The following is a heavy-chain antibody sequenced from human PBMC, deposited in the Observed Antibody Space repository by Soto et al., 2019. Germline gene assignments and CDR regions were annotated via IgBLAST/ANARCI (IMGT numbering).Heavy chain of an antibody. V-gene: IGHV4-4*02. CDR1: GGSISSSNW. CDR3: AGGAPWFGELLTWFDP. Sequence: PSETLSLTCAVSGGSISSSNWWSWVRQPPGKGLEWIGEIYHSGSTNYNPSLKSRVTISVDKSKNQFSLKLSSVTAADTAVYYCAGGAPWFGELLTWFDPWGQGTLVTVSS. D-gene: IGHD3-10*01. CDR2: IYHSGST. J-gene: IGHJ5*02.